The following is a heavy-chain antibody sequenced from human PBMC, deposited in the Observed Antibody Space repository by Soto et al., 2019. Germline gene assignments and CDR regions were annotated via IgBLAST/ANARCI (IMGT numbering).Heavy chain of an antibody. CDR2: IIPIFGTA. V-gene: IGHV1-69*13. D-gene: IGHD2-2*03. CDR3: AAIMDMVDY. J-gene: IGHJ4*02. CDR1: GGTFSIYA. Sequence: SVKVSCKASGGTFSIYAISWVRQAPGQGLEWMGGIIPIFGTANYAQKFQGRVTITAEESTSTAYMELRSLRSADTAVSYCAAIMDMVDYWGQGNLVTVT.